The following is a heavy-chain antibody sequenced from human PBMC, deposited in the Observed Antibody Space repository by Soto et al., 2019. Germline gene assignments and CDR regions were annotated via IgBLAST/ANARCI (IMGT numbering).Heavy chain of an antibody. CDR3: ARVHCSGGSCYSFDAFDI. CDR1: GYTFTGYY. J-gene: IGHJ3*02. D-gene: IGHD2-15*01. CDR2: INPNSGGT. V-gene: IGHV1-2*02. Sequence: GASVKVSCEASGYTFTGYYMHWVRQAPGQGPEWMGWINPNSGGTNYAQKFQGRVTMTRDTSISTAYMELRRLRSDDTAVYYCARVHCSGGSCYSFDAFDIWGQGTMVTVSS.